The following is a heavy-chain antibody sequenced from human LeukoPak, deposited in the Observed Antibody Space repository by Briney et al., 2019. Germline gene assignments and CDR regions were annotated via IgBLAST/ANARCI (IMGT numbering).Heavy chain of an antibody. Sequence: PSETLSLTCAVSGGSISSGGYSWSWIRQPPGKGLEWIGYIYYSGSTYYNPSLKSRVTISVDTSKNQFSLKLSSVTAADTAVYYCARGPFYGSGSYNYYYYMDVWGKGTTVTVSS. D-gene: IGHD3-10*01. J-gene: IGHJ6*03. CDR1: GGSISSGGYS. CDR2: IYYSGST. CDR3: ARGPFYGSGSYNYYYYMDV. V-gene: IGHV4-30-4*07.